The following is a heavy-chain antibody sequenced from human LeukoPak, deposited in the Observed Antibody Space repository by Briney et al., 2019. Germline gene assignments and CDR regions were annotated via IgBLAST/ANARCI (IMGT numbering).Heavy chain of an antibody. J-gene: IGHJ4*02. Sequence: PGRALRLSCAASGFTFSSFAMHWVRQAPGKGLEWVSVISYDGSNKYYADSVKGRFTISRDNSKNTLYLQMNSLRAEDTAVYYCARSLFIVVVTAIFDYWGQGTLVTVSS. CDR1: GFTFSSFA. V-gene: IGHV3-30*04. D-gene: IGHD2-21*02. CDR3: ARSLFIVVVTAIFDY. CDR2: ISYDGSNK.